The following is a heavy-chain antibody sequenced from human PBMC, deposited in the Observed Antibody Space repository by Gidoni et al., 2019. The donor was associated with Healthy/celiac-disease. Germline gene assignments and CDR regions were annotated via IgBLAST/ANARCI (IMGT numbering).Heavy chain of an antibody. J-gene: IGHJ4*02. D-gene: IGHD2-2*01. V-gene: IGHV4-59*01. CDR2: IYYSGST. CDR3: ARSSSTSPNYFDY. Sequence: QVQLQESGPGLVKPSETLSLTCTVSGGSISSYYWSWIRPPPGKGLEWIGYIYYSGSTNYNPPLKSRITISVDTSKNQFSLKLSSVTAADTAVYYCARSSSTSPNYFDYWGQGTLVTVSS. CDR1: GGSISSYY.